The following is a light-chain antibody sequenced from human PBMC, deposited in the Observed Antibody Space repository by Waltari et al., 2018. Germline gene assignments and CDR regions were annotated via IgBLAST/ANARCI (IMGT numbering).Light chain of an antibody. J-gene: IGKJ4*01. CDR2: KAS. Sequence: DIQMTQSPSTLSASVGDRVTITCRASQSISSWLAWYQQKPGKAPKLLIYKASSLESGVPSRFSGRGSRTEFTLTISSLQPDDFATYYCQQYNSYPLTFGGGTKVEIK. CDR1: QSISSW. V-gene: IGKV1-5*03. CDR3: QQYNSYPLT.